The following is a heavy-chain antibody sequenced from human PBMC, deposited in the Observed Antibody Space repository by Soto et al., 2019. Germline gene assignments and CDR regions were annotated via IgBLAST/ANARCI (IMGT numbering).Heavy chain of an antibody. CDR2: ISSSSSYI. D-gene: IGHD6-13*01. V-gene: IGHV3-21*01. J-gene: IGHJ4*02. CDR1: GFTFSSYS. Sequence: GGSLRLSCAASGFTFSSYSMNWVRQAPGKGLEWVSSISSSSSYIYYADSVKGRFTISRDNAKNSLYLQMNSLRAEDTAVYYCARDHIAAAGTPSQIWGQGTLVTVSS. CDR3: ARDHIAAAGTPSQI.